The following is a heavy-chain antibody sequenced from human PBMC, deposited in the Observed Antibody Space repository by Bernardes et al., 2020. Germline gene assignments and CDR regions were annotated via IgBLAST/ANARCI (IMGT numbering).Heavy chain of an antibody. CDR2: IKSKTDGGTT. V-gene: IGHV3-15*01. J-gene: IGHJ6*04. CDR1: GFTFSNAW. CDR3: TTSWGGYDFKYYYYYYGMDV. Sequence: GGSLRLSCAASGFTFSNAWMSWVRQAPGKGLEWVGRIKSKTDGGTTDYAAPVKGRFTISRDDSKNTLYLQMNSLKTEDTAVYYCTTSWGGYDFKYYYYYYGMDVWGKGTTVTVSS. D-gene: IGHD5-12*01.